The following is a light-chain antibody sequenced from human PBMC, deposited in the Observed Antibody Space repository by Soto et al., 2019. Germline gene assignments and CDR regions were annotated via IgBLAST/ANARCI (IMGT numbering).Light chain of an antibody. V-gene: IGKV3-11*01. CDR2: DAS. CDR1: QSVSSY. CDR3: QQYGSSPRT. Sequence: EIVLTQSLATLSLSPEEIATLSCRASQSVSSYLAWYQQKPGQAPRLLIYDASNRATGIPARFSGSGSGTDFTLTISSLEPEDFAVYYCQQYGSSPRTFGQGTKVDIK. J-gene: IGKJ1*01.